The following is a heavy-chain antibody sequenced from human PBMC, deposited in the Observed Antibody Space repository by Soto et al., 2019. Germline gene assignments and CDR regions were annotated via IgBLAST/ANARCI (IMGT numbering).Heavy chain of an antibody. CDR1: GYTFNFYG. D-gene: IGHD3-16*01. V-gene: IGHV1-18*01. Sequence: QVQLVQSGAEVKKPGASVKVSCKASGYTFNFYGITWVRQAPGQGLEWMGWISGFNGNTNYAADLQGRVTMTTDTSTRTAYMELRGLRSVDTAVYYCARIGVSSGHESPDFDSWGQGTLVTVSS. J-gene: IGHJ4*02. CDR2: ISGFNGNT. CDR3: ARIGVSSGHESPDFDS.